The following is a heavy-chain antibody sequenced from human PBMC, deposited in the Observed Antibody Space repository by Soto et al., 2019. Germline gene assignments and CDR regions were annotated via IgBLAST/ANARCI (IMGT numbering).Heavy chain of an antibody. CDR3: ARADYDCWSGYFYYFDY. CDR2: TYYRSKWYN. J-gene: IGHJ4*02. Sequence: SQTLSLTCAISGDSVSGNSAACNWIRQSPSRGLEWLGRTYYRSKWYNDYATSVKNRITVTPDTSKNQLSLHLNSVTPKVTAVYYCARADYDCWSGYFYYFDYWGQGTLVTVSS. V-gene: IGHV6-1*01. CDR1: GDSVSGNSAA. D-gene: IGHD3-3*01.